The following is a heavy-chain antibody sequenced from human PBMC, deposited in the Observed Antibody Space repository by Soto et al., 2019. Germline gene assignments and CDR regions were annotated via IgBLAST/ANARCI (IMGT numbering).Heavy chain of an antibody. CDR3: ARGRLQLLYVKGTNWFDP. J-gene: IGHJ5*02. D-gene: IGHD2-2*02. Sequence: QVQLQQWGAGLLKPSDTRSLTCAVYGGSFSGYYWSWIRQPPGKGLEWIGEINHSGSTNYNPSLKSRVTISVDTSKNQFSLKLSSVTAADTAVYYCARGRLQLLYVKGTNWFDPWGQGTMVTVSS. CDR1: GGSFSGYY. V-gene: IGHV4-34*01. CDR2: INHSGST.